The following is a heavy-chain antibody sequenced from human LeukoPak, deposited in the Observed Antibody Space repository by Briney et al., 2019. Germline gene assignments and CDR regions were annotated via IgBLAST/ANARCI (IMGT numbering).Heavy chain of an antibody. CDR2: IVVGSGNT. CDR1: GFTFTNSA. Sequence: SVKVSCKASGFTFTNSAMQWVRQARGQRLEWIGWIVVGSGNTNYAQKFQERVTITRDMSTSTAYMELSSLRSEDTAVYYCVAARGGVALDYWGQGTLVTVSS. D-gene: IGHD3-10*01. J-gene: IGHJ4*02. V-gene: IGHV1-58*02. CDR3: VAARGGVALDY.